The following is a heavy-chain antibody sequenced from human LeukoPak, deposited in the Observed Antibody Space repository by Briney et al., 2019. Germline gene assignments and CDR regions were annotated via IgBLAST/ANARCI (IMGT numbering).Heavy chain of an antibody. CDR2: INHSGST. Sequence: SETLSLTCAVYGGSFNGYYWSWIRQPPGKGLEWIGEINHSGSTNYNPSLKSRVTISVDTSKNQFSLKLSSVTAADTAVYYCAASGYSYGYGSFDYWGQGTLVTVSS. J-gene: IGHJ4*02. CDR1: GGSFNGYY. V-gene: IGHV4-34*01. CDR3: AASGYSYGYGSFDY. D-gene: IGHD5-18*01.